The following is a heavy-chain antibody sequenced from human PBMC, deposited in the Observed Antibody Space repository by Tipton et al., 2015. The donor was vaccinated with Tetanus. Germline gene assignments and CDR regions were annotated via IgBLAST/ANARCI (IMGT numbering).Heavy chain of an antibody. CDR3: ARVASFPGYYYGSGSLVY. V-gene: IGHV4-34*01. J-gene: IGHJ4*02. D-gene: IGHD3-10*01. CDR1: GGSFSGYY. Sequence: TLSLTCAVYGGSFSGYYWSWIRRPPGKGLEWIGEINHSGSTNYNPSLKSRVTISVDTSKNQFSLKLSSVTAADTAVYYCARVASFPGYYYGSGSLVYWGQGTLVTVSS. CDR2: INHSGST.